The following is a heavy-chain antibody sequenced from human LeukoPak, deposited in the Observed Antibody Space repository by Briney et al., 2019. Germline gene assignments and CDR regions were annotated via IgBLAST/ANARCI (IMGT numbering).Heavy chain of an antibody. Sequence: SETLSLTCTVSGGSISSYYWSWIRQPPGKGLEWIGYIYYSGSTNYNPSLKSRVTISVDTSKNQFSLKLSSVTAADTAVYYCARSVEGYCSGGNCYYYSYYMDVWGKGTTVTISS. CDR3: ARSVEGYCSGGNCYYYSYYMDV. V-gene: IGHV4-59*01. CDR2: IYYSGST. CDR1: GGSISSYY. J-gene: IGHJ6*03. D-gene: IGHD2-15*01.